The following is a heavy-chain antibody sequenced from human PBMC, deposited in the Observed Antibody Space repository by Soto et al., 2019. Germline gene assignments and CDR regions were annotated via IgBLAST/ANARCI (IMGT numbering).Heavy chain of an antibody. CDR3: ARVHNSRLSRGQSGTIDY. CDR2: IYYNGST. V-gene: IGHV4-31*03. Sequence: SETLSLTCTVSGGSISSGNYYWSWIRQHPGKGLEWIGYIYYNGSTYYNPSLKSRVTISVDTSKNQFSLKLSSVAAADTAVYYCARVHNSRLSRGQSGTIDYWGQGTLVTVSS. J-gene: IGHJ4*02. D-gene: IGHD1-26*01. CDR1: GGSISSGNYY.